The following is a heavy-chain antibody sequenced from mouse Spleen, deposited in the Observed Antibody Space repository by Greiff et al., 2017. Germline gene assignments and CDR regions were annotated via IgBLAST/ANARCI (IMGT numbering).Heavy chain of an antibody. CDR1: GYSITSDYA. J-gene: IGHJ4*01. CDR2: ISYSGST. CDR3: ARGEGYPYAMDY. Sequence: EVKLQESGPGLVKPSQSLSLTCTVTGYSITSDYAWNWIRQFPGNKLEWMGYISYSGSTSYNPSLKSRISITRDTSKNQFFLQLNSVTTEDTATYYCARGEGYPYAMDYWGQGTSVTVSS. V-gene: IGHV3-2*02. D-gene: IGHD2-2*01.